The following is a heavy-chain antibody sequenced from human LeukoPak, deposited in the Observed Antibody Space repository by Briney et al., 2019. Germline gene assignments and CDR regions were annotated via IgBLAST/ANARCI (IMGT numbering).Heavy chain of an antibody. Sequence: PSETLSLTCTVSGGSISTYYWTWIRQPPGKGLEWIGCIYYSGTTHYNPSLKSRVTISVDTSKNQFSLNLSSVTAADTAVYYCARRVTGRGAYYFDYWDQGTLVTVSS. CDR1: GGSISTYY. CDR2: IYYSGTT. D-gene: IGHD1-14*01. V-gene: IGHV4-59*08. J-gene: IGHJ4*02. CDR3: ARRVTGRGAYYFDY.